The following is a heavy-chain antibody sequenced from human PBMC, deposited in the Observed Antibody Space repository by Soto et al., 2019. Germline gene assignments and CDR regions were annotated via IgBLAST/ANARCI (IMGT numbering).Heavy chain of an antibody. CDR3: ARDWNDAYYYYYMDF. Sequence: ASVKVSCKTSGYSFTTYAMHWVRQAPGQRLEWMGWISGGNGNTKYSQKFQGRVTITTDTSASTALMELSSLRSEDTAVHYCARDWNDAYYYYYMDFWGKGTSVTVSS. D-gene: IGHD1-1*01. J-gene: IGHJ6*03. CDR2: ISGGNGNT. V-gene: IGHV1-3*01. CDR1: GYSFTTYA.